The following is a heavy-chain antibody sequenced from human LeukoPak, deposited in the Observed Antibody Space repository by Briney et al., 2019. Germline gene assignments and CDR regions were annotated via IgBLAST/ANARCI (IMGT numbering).Heavy chain of an antibody. CDR1: GGSISSYY. V-gene: IGHV4-4*07. CDR3: ARGYTNGVNQEVWLDP. CDR2: IYTSGST. D-gene: IGHD2-8*01. J-gene: IGHJ5*02. Sequence: SETLSLTCTVSGGSISSYYWSWIRQPAGKGLEWIGRIYTSGSTNYNPSLKSRVTMSMDTSKNQCSLKLKSVAAADTAIYFCARGYTNGVNQEVWLDPWGQGTLVIVSS.